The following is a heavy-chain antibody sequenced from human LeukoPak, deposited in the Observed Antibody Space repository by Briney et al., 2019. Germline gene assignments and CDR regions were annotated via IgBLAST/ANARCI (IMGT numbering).Heavy chain of an antibody. CDR1: GFTFSSYW. Sequence: GGSLRLSCAASGFTFSSYWMSWVREAPGKGREWVANIKRDGSEKYYVDSVKGRFTISRDNAKNSRYLQMNSLRAEDTAVYYCARLAANLKYYYYMDVWGKGTTVTVSS. V-gene: IGHV3-7*01. CDR2: IKRDGSEK. J-gene: IGHJ6*03. D-gene: IGHD6-19*01. CDR3: ARLAANLKYYYYMDV.